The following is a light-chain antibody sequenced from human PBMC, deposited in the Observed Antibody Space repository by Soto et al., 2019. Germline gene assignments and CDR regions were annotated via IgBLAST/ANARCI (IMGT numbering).Light chain of an antibody. J-gene: IGKJ1*01. CDR3: QQLNSYPRT. V-gene: IGKV1-9*01. Sequence: DIQLTQSPSLLSASVGDRVTITCRASQGISSYLAWYQQKPGKAPKLLIYAASTLQSGVPSRFSGSGSGTEFTLTISSLQAEDFATYYCQQLNSYPRTFGQGPKVEIK. CDR1: QGISSY. CDR2: AAS.